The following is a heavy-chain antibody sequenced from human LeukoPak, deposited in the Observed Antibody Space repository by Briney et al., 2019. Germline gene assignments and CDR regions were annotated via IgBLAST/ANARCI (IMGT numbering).Heavy chain of an antibody. CDR3: ARVPDGGCSSTSCPFDY. CDR1: GGSISSYY. Sequence: PSETLSLTCTVSGGSISSYYWSWIRQPPGKGLEWIGYIYYSGSTNYNPSLKSRVTISVDTSKNQFSLKLSSVTAADTAVYYCARVPDGGCSSTSCPFDYWGQGTLVTVSS. D-gene: IGHD2-2*01. CDR2: IYYSGST. V-gene: IGHV4-59*01. J-gene: IGHJ4*02.